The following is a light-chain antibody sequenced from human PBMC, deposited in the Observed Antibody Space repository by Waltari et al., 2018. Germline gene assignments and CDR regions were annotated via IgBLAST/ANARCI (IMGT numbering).Light chain of an antibody. J-gene: IGLJ3*02. Sequence: QSALTQPASVSGSPGQSITISCTGTSSDIGAYDYVSWYHQPPGKAPKLMIYDVSNRPSGVSNRFSGSKSGNTASLTISGLQAEDEADYYCSSYTSSATWVFGGGTKLTVL. CDR1: SSDIGAYDY. CDR2: DVS. V-gene: IGLV2-14*03. CDR3: SSYTSSATWV.